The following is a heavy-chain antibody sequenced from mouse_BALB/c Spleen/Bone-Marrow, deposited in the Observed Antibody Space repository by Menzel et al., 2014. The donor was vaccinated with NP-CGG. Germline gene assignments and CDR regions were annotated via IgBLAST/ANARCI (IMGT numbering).Heavy chain of an antibody. D-gene: IGHD1-1*01. CDR3: AIRYYGSTFDY. J-gene: IGHJ2*01. V-gene: IGHV1-4*01. CDR1: GYTFTSYT. CDR2: INPSSGYT. Sequence: QVQLKESGAELARPGASVKMSCKASGYTFTSYTMHWVKQRPGQGLEWIGYINPSSGYTNYNQKFKDKATLTADKSSSTAYMQLSSLTSEDSAGYYCAIRYYGSTFDYWGQGTTLTVSS.